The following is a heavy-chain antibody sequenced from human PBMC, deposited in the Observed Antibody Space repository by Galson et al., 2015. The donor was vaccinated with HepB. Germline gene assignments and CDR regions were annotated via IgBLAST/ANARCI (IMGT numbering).Heavy chain of an antibody. D-gene: IGHD2-2*01. Sequence: SLRLSCAASGFTFSSYSMNWVRQAPGKGLEWVSSISSSSSYVYYADSVKGRFTISRDNAKNSLYLQMNSLRAEDTAVYYCARGDDIVVVPAAPGGYGMDVWGQGTTVTVSS. CDR2: ISSSSSYV. V-gene: IGHV3-21*01. CDR3: ARGDDIVVVPAAPGGYGMDV. J-gene: IGHJ6*02. CDR1: GFTFSSYS.